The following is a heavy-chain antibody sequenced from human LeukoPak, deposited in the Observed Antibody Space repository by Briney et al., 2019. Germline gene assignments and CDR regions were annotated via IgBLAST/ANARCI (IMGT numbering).Heavy chain of an antibody. Sequence: GASVKVSCKASGYTFISYDINWVRQAPGQGLEWMGWMNPNSGNTGYAQKFQGRVTMTRNTSISTAYMELSSLRSEDTAVYYCARGLSKRKFARYYDILTGTLYYYYYMDVWGKGTTVTVSS. CDR3: ARGLSKRKFARYYDILTGTLYYYYYMDV. CDR1: GYTFISYD. D-gene: IGHD3-9*01. J-gene: IGHJ6*03. CDR2: MNPNSGNT. V-gene: IGHV1-8*01.